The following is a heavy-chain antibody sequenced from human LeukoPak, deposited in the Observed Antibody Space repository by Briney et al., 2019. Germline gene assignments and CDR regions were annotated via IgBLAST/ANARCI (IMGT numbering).Heavy chain of an antibody. CDR3: ARAGLVRGVIDY. J-gene: IGHJ4*02. CDR2: ISSSSSYI. D-gene: IGHD3-10*01. CDR1: GFTFSSYS. Sequence: GGSLRLSCAASGFTFSSYSMNWVRQAPGKGLEWVSSISSSSSYIYYADSVKGRFTISRDNAKNTLYLQMNSLRAEDTAVYYCARAGLVRGVIDYWGQGTLVTVSS. V-gene: IGHV3-21*01.